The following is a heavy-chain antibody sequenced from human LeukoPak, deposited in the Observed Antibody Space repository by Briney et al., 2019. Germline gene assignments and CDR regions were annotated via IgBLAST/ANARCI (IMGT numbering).Heavy chain of an antibody. J-gene: IGHJ5*02. CDR2: INWNGGNT. Sequence: GGSLRLSCAASGFTFDDYGMSWVRQAPGKGLEWVSGINWNGGNTDYADSVKGRFTISRDNSKNTLYLQMNSLRAEDTAVYYCARGLGYCSSTSCPVGNWFDPWGQGTLVTVSS. V-gene: IGHV3-20*04. CDR3: ARGLGYCSSTSCPVGNWFDP. CDR1: GFTFDDYG. D-gene: IGHD2-2*01.